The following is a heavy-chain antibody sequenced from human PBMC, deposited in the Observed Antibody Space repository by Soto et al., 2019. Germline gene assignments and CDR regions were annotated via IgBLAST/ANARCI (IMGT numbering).Heavy chain of an antibody. V-gene: IGHV4-30-4*01. CDR1: GGSISSGDYY. CDR3: ARLGSSGYYYFDY. D-gene: IGHD3-22*01. CDR2: IYYSGST. J-gene: IGHJ4*02. Sequence: LSLTCTVSGGSISSGDYYWSWIRQPPGKGLEWIGYIYYSGSTYYNPSLKSRVTISVDTSKNQFSLKLSSVTAADTAVYYCARLGSSGYYYFDYWGQGTLVTVSS.